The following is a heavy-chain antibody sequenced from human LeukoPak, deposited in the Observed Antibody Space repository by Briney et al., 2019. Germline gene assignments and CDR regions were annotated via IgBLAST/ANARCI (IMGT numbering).Heavy chain of an antibody. CDR2: ISSSSSTI. CDR3: ARDRVITFGGVIVPPDAFDI. Sequence: GGSLRLSCAASGFTFSSYSMNWVRQAPGKGLEWVSYISSSSSTIYYADSVKGRFTISRDNAKNSLYLQMNSLRAEDTAVYYCARDRVITFGGVIVPPDAFDIWGQGTMVTVSS. CDR1: GFTFSSYS. V-gene: IGHV3-48*01. D-gene: IGHD3-16*02. J-gene: IGHJ3*02.